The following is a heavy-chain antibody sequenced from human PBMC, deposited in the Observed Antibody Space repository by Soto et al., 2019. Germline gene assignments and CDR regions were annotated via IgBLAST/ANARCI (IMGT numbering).Heavy chain of an antibody. Sequence: QVQLVQSGAEVKKPGSSVKVSCKASGGTVSSYSINWVRQAPGQGLEWMGRIIPILDIPNYAQKFHDRVTXXADNSTSTDYMELNSLRSEDTAIYYCAGAGGFGEFSEWFAPWGQGTLVTVSS. D-gene: IGHD3-10*01. CDR3: AGAGGFGEFSEWFAP. CDR2: IIPILDIP. CDR1: GGTVSSYS. J-gene: IGHJ5*02. V-gene: IGHV1-69*02.